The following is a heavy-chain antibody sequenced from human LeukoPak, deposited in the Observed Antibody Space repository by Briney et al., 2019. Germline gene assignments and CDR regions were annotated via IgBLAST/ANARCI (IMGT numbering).Heavy chain of an antibody. Sequence: GGSLRLSCAASGFTFSSNYMSWVRQAPGKGLEWVSVIYSGGSTYYADSVKGRFTISRDNSKNTLYLQMNSLRAEDTAVYYCARDASGYDRYYYYYYMDVWGKGTTVTVSS. CDR1: GFTFSSNY. CDR2: IYSGGST. CDR3: ARDASGYDRYYYYYYMDV. V-gene: IGHV3-53*01. J-gene: IGHJ6*03. D-gene: IGHD5-12*01.